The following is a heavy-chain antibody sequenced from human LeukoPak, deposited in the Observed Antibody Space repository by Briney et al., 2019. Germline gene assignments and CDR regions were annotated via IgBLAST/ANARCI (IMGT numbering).Heavy chain of an antibody. J-gene: IGHJ3*02. CDR2: ISGSGGST. D-gene: IGHD3-10*01. V-gene: IGHV3-23*01. CDR1: GFTFSSYA. Sequence: GGSLRLSCATSGFTFSSYAMSWVRQAPGKGLEWVSAISGSGGSTYYADSVKGRFTISRDNSKNTLYLQMNSLRVEDTAVYYCAKTHNSYGSGSYYIGALDIWGQGTMVTVSS. CDR3: AKTHNSYGSGSYYIGALDI.